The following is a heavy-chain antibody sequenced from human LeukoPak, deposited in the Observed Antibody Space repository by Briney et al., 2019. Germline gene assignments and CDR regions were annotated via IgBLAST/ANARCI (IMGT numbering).Heavy chain of an antibody. J-gene: IGHJ4*02. CDR1: GFTFSSYA. CDR3: AKGGSYAPLDY. D-gene: IGHD1-26*01. V-gene: IGHV3-23*01. CDR2: MSDSCGST. Sequence: GGSLRLSCAASGFTFSSYAMCLVRQAPGKRLGWVSGMSDSCGSTYYADSVKGRFTISRDNSKNTLFLQMNSLRAEDTAVYYCAKGGSYAPLDYWGQGTLVTVSS.